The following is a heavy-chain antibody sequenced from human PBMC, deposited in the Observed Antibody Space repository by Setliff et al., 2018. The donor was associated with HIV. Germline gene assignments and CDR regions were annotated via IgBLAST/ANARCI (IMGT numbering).Heavy chain of an antibody. CDR3: AREIGQFLL. V-gene: IGHV3-66*01. CDR1: GFTVTFNF. Sequence: GGSLRLSCAASGFTVTFNFMNWVRQAPGRGLEWVSGIHTDGTTHYADSVKGRFSVSRDMSKNTLYLQMHSLRVEDTALYYCAREIGQFLLWGQGTLVTVSS. J-gene: IGHJ4*02. CDR2: IHTDGTT. D-gene: IGHD2-21*01.